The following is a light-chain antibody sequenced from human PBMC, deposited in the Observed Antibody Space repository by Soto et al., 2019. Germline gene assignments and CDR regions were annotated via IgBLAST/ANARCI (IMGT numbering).Light chain of an antibody. J-gene: IGLJ2*01. CDR3: QAWDSDTVI. Sequence: SYELTQPPSVSVAPGQTATITCSGEKLGEKYVCWFQQRPGQSPLLVIYQDSMRPSGIPERFSGSNSANTATLTIGGTQAMDEADYYCQAWDSDTVIFGGGTKLTVL. CDR1: KLGEKY. V-gene: IGLV3-1*01. CDR2: QDS.